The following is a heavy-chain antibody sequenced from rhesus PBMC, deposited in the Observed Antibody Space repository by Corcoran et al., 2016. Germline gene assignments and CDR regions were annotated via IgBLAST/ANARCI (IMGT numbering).Heavy chain of an antibody. J-gene: IGHJ4*01. CDR2: IYGSGGGT. D-gene: IGHD3-9*01. V-gene: IGHV4-106*01. CDR1: GGSISDDYY. Sequence: QVQLQESGPGLVKPSETLSLTCAVSGGSISDDYYWSWIRQPPGKGLEWIGYIYGSGGGTNYNPSLKNRVTISIDTSKNQFSLKLSSVTAADTAVYYCARDHYEDDYGYYYTLDYWGQGV. CDR3: ARDHYEDDYGYYYTLDY.